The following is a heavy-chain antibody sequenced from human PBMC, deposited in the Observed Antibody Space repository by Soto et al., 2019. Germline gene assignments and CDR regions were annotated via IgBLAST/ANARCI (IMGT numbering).Heavy chain of an antibody. CDR1: GGSISSGGYY. V-gene: IGHV4-31*03. CDR2: IYYSGST. J-gene: IGHJ4*02. CDR3: ARESSLGDALIDF. D-gene: IGHD4-17*01. Sequence: QVQLQESGPGLVKPSQTLSLTCTVSGGSISSGGYYWSWIRQHPGKCLEWIGYIYYSGSTYYNPSLKSRVTISVDTSKNQFSLKLSAVTGADTAVYYCARESSLGDALIDFWGQGTLVTVSS.